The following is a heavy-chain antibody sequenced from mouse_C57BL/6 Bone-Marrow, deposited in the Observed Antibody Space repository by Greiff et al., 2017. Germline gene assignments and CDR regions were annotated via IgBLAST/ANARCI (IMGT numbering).Heavy chain of an antibody. J-gene: IGHJ2*01. CDR3: TTYPHIWYFDY. V-gene: IGHV14-4*01. Sequence: EVQLQQSGAELVRPGASVKLSCTASGFNIKDDYMHWVKQRPEQGLEWIGWIDPENGDTEYASKFQGKATITADTSSNTAYLQLSSLTSENTAVYYCTTYPHIWYFDYWGQGTTVTVSS. CDR1: GFNIKDDY. CDR2: IDPENGDT.